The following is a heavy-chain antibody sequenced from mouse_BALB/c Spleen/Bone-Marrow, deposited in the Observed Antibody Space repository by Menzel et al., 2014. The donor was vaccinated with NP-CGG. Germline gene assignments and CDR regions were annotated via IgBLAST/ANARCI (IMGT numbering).Heavy chain of an antibody. CDR2: INPYNDGT. D-gene: IGHD3-2*01. J-gene: IGHJ2*01. V-gene: IGHV1-14*01. CDR3: ARLRQLGLPYYFDY. Sequence: EVQLQQSGPELVKPGASVKMSCKASGYTFTSSVMHWVKQKPGQGLEWIGYINPYNDGTKYNEKFKGKATLTSDKSSSTAYMELSSLTSEDSAVYYCARLRQLGLPYYFDYWGQGTTLTVSS. CDR1: GYTFTSSV.